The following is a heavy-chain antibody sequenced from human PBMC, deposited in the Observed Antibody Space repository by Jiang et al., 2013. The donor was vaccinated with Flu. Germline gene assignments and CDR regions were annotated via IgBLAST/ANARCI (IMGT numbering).Heavy chain of an antibody. CDR3: ARLFADSSGWFLLV. V-gene: IGHV4-39*01. Sequence: LLKPSETLSLTCTVSGGSISSSSYYWGWIRQPPGKGLEWIGSIYYSGSTYYNPSLKSRVTISVDTSKNQFSLKLSSVTAADTAVYYCARLFADSSGWFLLVWGQGTMVTVSS. D-gene: IGHD6-19*01. J-gene: IGHJ3*01. CDR2: IYYSGST. CDR1: GGSISSSSYY.